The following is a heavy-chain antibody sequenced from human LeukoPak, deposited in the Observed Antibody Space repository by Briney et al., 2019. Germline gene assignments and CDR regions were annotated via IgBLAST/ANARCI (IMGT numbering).Heavy chain of an antibody. V-gene: IGHV3-23*01. D-gene: IGHD3-10*01. CDR3: ARRRSNGSGSYARDYYYYGMDV. J-gene: IGHJ6*02. CDR2: ISGSGGST. CDR1: GFTFSSYA. Sequence: GGSLRLSCAASGFTFSSYAMSWVRQAPGKGLEWVSAISGSGGSTYYADSVKGRFTISRDNSKNTLYLQMNSLRAEDTAVYYCARRRSNGSGSYARDYYYYGMDVWGQGTTVTVSS.